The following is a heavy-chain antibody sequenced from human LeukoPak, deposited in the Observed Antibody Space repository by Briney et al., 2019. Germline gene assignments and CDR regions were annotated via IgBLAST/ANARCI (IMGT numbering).Heavy chain of an antibody. CDR2: IYTSGST. V-gene: IGHV4-4*07. CDR3: ARFPGSAEYRHYYYMDV. J-gene: IGHJ6*03. Sequence: SETLSLTCTVSGGSISSYYWSWIRQPAGKGLEWIGRIYTSGSTNYNPSLKSRVTMSVDRSKNQFSLKLSSVTAADTAVYYCARFPGSAEYRHYYYMDVWGKGTTVTVSS. CDR1: GGSISSYY. D-gene: IGHD2-15*01.